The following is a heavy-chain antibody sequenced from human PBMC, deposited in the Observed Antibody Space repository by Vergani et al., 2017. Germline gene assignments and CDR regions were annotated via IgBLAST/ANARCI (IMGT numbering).Heavy chain of an antibody. CDR2: FDTEVGET. Sequence: QVQLVQYGAEVKKPGASVKVSCKVSGYTLTELSMHWVRQAPGKGLEWMVGFDTEVGETIYAQKYQGRVTMTEDIATDTAYMELSSLRSEDTAVYYCATDLYSGYDWALSDWGQGTLVTVSS. CDR1: GYTLTELS. CDR3: ATDLYSGYDWALSD. D-gene: IGHD5-12*01. J-gene: IGHJ4*02. V-gene: IGHV1-24*01.